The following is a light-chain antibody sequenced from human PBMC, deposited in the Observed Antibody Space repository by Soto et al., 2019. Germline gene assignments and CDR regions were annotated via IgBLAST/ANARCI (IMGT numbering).Light chain of an antibody. CDR2: GAS. Sequence: VLTQSPATLSLSPGERATLSCRASENVRTFVDWYQQKPGQAPRLLIYGASNRATDIPARFSGSGSGTDFTLTISNLEPEDFAVYYCQQYGSSPRIFTFGPGTKVDIK. J-gene: IGKJ3*01. V-gene: IGKV3-11*01. CDR3: QQYGSSPRIFT. CDR1: ENVRTF.